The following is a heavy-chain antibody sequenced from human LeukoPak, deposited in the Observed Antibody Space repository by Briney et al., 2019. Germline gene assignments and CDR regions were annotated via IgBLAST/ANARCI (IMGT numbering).Heavy chain of an antibody. CDR3: ARKAHCSGGSCHFDY. J-gene: IGHJ4*02. Sequence: SVKVSCKASGYTFTGYYMHWVRQAPGQGLEWMGGIIPIFGTANYAQKFQGRVTITADKSTSTAYMELSSLRSEDTAVYYCARKAHCSGGSCHFDYWGQGTLVTVSS. D-gene: IGHD2-15*01. CDR2: IIPIFGTA. CDR1: GYTFTGYY. V-gene: IGHV1-69*06.